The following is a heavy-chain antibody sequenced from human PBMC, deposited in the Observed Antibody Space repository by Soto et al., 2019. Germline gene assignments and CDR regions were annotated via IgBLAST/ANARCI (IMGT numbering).Heavy chain of an antibody. Sequence: GGSLRLSCAASGFTFSDYYMSWIRQAPGKGLEWVSYISSSSSYTNYADSVKGRFTISRDNAKNSLYLQMNSLRAEDTAVYYCARVGLDSSSSGPLDYWGQGTLVTVSS. CDR2: ISSSSSYT. CDR1: GFTFSDYY. D-gene: IGHD6-6*01. J-gene: IGHJ4*02. CDR3: ARVGLDSSSSGPLDY. V-gene: IGHV3-11*06.